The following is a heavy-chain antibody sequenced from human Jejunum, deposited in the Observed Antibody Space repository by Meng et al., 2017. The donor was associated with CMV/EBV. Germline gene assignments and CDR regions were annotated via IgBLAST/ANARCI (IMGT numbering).Heavy chain of an antibody. J-gene: IGHJ4*02. Sequence: EVQLLGSGGESVQPGGSRRLSCTAPGLTFSNSAMSWVRQAPGKGLEWVSSIGNNGEKTYYADSLKGRFTISRDNSMNMLYLQMNSLTVDDTAVFHCVKGGWGSIVDYWGQGTLVTVSS. D-gene: IGHD3-16*01. CDR1: GLTFSNSA. V-gene: IGHV3-23*01. CDR2: IGNNGEKT. CDR3: VKGGWGSIVDY.